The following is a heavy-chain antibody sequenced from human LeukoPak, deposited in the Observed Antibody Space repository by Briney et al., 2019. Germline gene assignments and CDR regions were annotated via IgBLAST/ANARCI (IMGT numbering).Heavy chain of an antibody. CDR2: IYYSGST. CDR3: ASSPYSSSSVFDY. D-gene: IGHD6-6*01. J-gene: IGHJ4*02. V-gene: IGHV4-39*01. Sequence: SETLSLTCTVSGGSISSSSYYWGWIRQPPGKGLEWIGSIYYSGSTYYNPSLKSRVTISVDTSKNQFSLKLSSVTAADTAVYYCASSPYSSSSVFDYWGQGTLVIVSS. CDR1: GGSISSSSYY.